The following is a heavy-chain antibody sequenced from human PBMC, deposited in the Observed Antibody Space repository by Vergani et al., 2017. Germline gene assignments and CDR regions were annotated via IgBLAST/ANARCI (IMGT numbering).Heavy chain of an antibody. CDR1: GYTFNGYH. V-gene: IGHV1-2*02. CDR2: INPTSGGT. D-gene: IGHD1-14*01. CDR3: ARDSLTRLMLSACFDP. Sequence: QVQLLQSGAEVKKPGASVKVSCKASGYTFNGYHIQWVRQAPGQGLGWMGWINPTSGGTNYAQKFQGRVTMTRDTSIYTAYMELSSLISDDTAVYYFARDSLTRLMLSACFDPWGQGTLVIVSS. J-gene: IGHJ5*02.